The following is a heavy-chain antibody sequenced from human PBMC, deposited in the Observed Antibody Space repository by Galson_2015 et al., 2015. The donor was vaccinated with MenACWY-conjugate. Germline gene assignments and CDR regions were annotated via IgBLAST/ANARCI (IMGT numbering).Heavy chain of an antibody. CDR3: ARDDGSGPMGRYYDSY. CDR1: GYNFANYG. CDR2: ISVKTGDI. J-gene: IGHJ4*02. Sequence: SVKVSCKASGYNFANYGINWVRVAPGQGPEWVGRISVKTGDIKYAQKVHDRVTMTTDTSTTTAYMELRSLTSDDTAVYYCARDDGSGPMGRYYDSYWGQGTLVTVSS. V-gene: IGHV1-18*01. D-gene: IGHD3-10*01.